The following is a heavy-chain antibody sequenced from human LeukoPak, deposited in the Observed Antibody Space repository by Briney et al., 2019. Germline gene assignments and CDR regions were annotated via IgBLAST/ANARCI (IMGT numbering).Heavy chain of an antibody. CDR2: INGDGGDK. J-gene: IGHJ4*02. D-gene: IGHD2-8*02. Sequence: GGSLRLSCAASDFTLSPYWMAWVRQAPGRGLEWVANINGDGGDKYYGDSVKGRFSISRDNAENSLFLQMNNLRVEDSAVYYCARGGSGSSKYWVFWGQGTLVTVSS. CDR1: DFTLSPYW. V-gene: IGHV3-7*01. CDR3: ARGGSGSSKYWVF.